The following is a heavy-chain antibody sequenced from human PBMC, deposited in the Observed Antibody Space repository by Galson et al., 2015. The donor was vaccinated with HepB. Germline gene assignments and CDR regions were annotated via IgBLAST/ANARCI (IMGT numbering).Heavy chain of an antibody. Sequence: LSLTCTVSGGSISSNSYYWGWIRQPPGKGLEWIGSIYYSGSTYYNPSLKSRVTISVDTSKNQFSLKLSSVTAADTAVYYCARHPALVTSYDFWSGYFGGGEQGSRDYYYYGMDVWGQGTTVTVSS. V-gene: IGHV4-39*01. CDR3: ARHPALVTSYDFWSGYFGGGEQGSRDYYYYGMDV. J-gene: IGHJ6*02. CDR2: IYYSGST. CDR1: GGSISSNSYY. D-gene: IGHD3-3*01.